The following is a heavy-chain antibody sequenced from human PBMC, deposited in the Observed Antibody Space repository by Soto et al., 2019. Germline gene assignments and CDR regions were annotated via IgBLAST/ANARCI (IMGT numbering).Heavy chain of an antibody. D-gene: IGHD5-18*01. J-gene: IGHJ6*02. CDR2: INPNSGGT. CDR3: AREYSYERWLMGVYGMDV. Sequence: ASVKVSCKASGYTFTGYYMHWVRQAPGRGLEWMGWINPNSGGTNYAQKSQGRVTMTRDTSISTAYMELSRLRSDDTAVYYCAREYSYERWLMGVYGMDVWGQGTTVTVSS. CDR1: GYTFTGYY. V-gene: IGHV1-2*02.